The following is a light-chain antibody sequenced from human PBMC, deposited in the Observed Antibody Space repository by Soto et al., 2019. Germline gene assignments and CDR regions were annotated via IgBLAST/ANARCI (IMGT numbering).Light chain of an antibody. Sequence: GDRVTITCRASQGIVRWLAWYQQKPGKAPKLLIYDASSLESGVPSRFSGSGAGTEFTLTISSLQPDDFATYYCQHYYGFSRTFGQGTKVDNK. J-gene: IGKJ1*01. CDR2: DAS. CDR3: QHYYGFSRT. CDR1: QGIVRW. V-gene: IGKV1-5*01.